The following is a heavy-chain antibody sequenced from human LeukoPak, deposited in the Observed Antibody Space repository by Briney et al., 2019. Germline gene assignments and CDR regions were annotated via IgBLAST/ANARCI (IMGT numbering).Heavy chain of an antibody. CDR1: GGSMSNSY. V-gene: IGHV4-4*07. Sequence: PSETLSLTCTVSGGSMSNSYWSWIRQPAGKGLEWIGRIYTSGSTNYNPSLKSRVTMSIDMSKNQFSLKLRSVTAADTAVYYCAKLDRPRNWNWRFDPWGQGALVTFSS. D-gene: IGHD1-7*01. CDR2: IYTSGST. CDR3: AKLDRPRNWNWRFDP. J-gene: IGHJ5*02.